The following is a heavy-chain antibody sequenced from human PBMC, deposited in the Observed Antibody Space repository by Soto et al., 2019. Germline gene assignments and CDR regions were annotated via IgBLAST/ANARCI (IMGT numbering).Heavy chain of an antibody. V-gene: IGHV3-30*18. CDR1: GFTFSSYG. CDR2: ISYDGSNK. J-gene: IGHJ4*02. CDR3: AKDLRVYYYDSSGYYPDY. D-gene: IGHD3-22*01. Sequence: QVQLVESGGGVVQPGRSLRLSCAASGFTFSSYGMHRVRQAPGEGLEWVAVISYDGSNKYYADSVKGRFTISRDNSKNTLYLQMNSLRAEDTAVYYCAKDLRVYYYDSSGYYPDYWGQGTLVTVSS.